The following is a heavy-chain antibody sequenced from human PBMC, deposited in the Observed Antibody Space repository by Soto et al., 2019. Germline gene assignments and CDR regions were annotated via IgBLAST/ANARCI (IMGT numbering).Heavy chain of an antibody. CDR1: GGSISSGGYY. CDR3: ARGITMVRGVGLFYFDY. Sequence: SETLSLTCTVSGGSISSGGYYWSWVRQHPGKGLEWIGYMYSRGSTYYNPSLKSRVTISVDTSKKKFSLQLSSVTAADTAVYYCARGITMVRGVGLFYFDYWGQGTLVTVSS. D-gene: IGHD3-10*01. V-gene: IGHV4-31*03. CDR2: MYSRGST. J-gene: IGHJ4*02.